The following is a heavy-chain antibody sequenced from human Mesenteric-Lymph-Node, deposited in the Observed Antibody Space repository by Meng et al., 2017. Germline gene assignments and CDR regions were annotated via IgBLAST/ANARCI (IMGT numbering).Heavy chain of an antibody. CDR2: INPNSGGT. Sequence: ASVKVSCKASGYTFTGYYMHWVRQAPGQGLEWMGWINPNSGGTNYAQKFQGRVTMTRDTSISTAYMELSRLRSDDTAVYYCASAVTAIPLTYGMDVWGQGTTVTVSS. CDR1: GYTFTGYY. J-gene: IGHJ6*02. CDR3: ASAVTAIPLTYGMDV. V-gene: IGHV1-2*02. D-gene: IGHD2-21*02.